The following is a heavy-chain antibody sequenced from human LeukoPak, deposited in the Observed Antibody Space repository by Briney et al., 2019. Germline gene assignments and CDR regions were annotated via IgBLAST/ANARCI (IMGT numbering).Heavy chain of an antibody. CDR3: ASHIVTTTAVDY. CDR2: SSYSGRT. CDR1: GFTFSDHY. J-gene: IGHJ4*02. Sequence: GSLRLSCEASGFTFSDHYMSWIRQAPGKGLEWIGYSSYSGRTNYNPSLKSRVTISLDTSKNQFSLNLGSVTVADTAVYYCASHIVTTTAVDYWGQGTLVTVSS. V-gene: IGHV4-59*08. D-gene: IGHD4-11*01.